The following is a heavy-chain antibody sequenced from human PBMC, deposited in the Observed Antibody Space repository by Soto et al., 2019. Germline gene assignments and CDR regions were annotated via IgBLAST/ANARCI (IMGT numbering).Heavy chain of an antibody. CDR2: INSDGSST. Sequence: GGSLRLSCAASGFTFSSYWMHWVRQAPGKGLVWVSRINSDGSSTYYADSVKGRFTISRDNAKNTLYLQMNSLRAEDTAVYYCARALCGGSCYFDYWGQGTLVTVSS. CDR3: ARALCGGSCYFDY. CDR1: GFTFSSYW. D-gene: IGHD2-21*01. V-gene: IGHV3-74*01. J-gene: IGHJ4*02.